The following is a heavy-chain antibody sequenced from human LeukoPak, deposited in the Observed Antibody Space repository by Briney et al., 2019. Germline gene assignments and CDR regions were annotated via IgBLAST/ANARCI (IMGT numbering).Heavy chain of an antibody. Sequence: GGSLRLSCAASRFTFSTYWMSWVRQAPGKGLEWVANIKEDGSEKYYGDSAKGRFTISRDNAKNSLYLQMNSLRAEDTAVYYCARDSSGYQWGQGTLVTVSS. D-gene: IGHD3-22*01. J-gene: IGHJ4*02. V-gene: IGHV3-7*01. CDR3: ARDSSGYQ. CDR2: IKEDGSEK. CDR1: RFTFSTYW.